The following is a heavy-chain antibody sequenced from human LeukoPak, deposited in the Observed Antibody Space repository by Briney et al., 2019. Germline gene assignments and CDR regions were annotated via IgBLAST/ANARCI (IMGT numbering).Heavy chain of an antibody. D-gene: IGHD4-23*01. Sequence: GGPLRLSCAASGFTFSSYAMHWVRQAPGKGLEWVAVISYDGSNKYYADSVKGRFTISRDNSKNTLYLQMNSLRAEDTAVYYCARDPSYGGNSALGFDYWGQGTLVTVSS. CDR1: GFTFSSYA. J-gene: IGHJ4*02. V-gene: IGHV3-30-3*01. CDR2: ISYDGSNK. CDR3: ARDPSYGGNSALGFDY.